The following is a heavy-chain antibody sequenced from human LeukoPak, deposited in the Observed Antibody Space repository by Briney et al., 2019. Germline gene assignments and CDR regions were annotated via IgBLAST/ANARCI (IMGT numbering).Heavy chain of an antibody. J-gene: IGHJ4*02. V-gene: IGHV3-64*01. CDR1: GFTFSSYA. CDR3: TTATSY. CDR2: MSSNGGTT. Sequence: GGSLRLSCAASGFTFSSYAMHWVRQAPGKGLEYVSAMSSNGGTTDYANSVKGRFTISRDNSKNTLYLQMGSLRAEDTAVYYCTTATSYWGQGSLVTVSS.